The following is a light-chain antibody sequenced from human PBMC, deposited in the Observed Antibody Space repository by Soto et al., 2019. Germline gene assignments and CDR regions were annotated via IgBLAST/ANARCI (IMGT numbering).Light chain of an antibody. CDR2: EVS. CDR3: SSYGGNNNCV. CDR1: SSNIGAGYD. Sequence: QSVLTRPPSVSGAPGQRVTIACTGSSSNIGAGYDVHWYQQLPGTAPKLMIYEVSKRPSGVPDRFSGSKSGNTASLTVSGLQADDEADYYCSSYGGNNNCVFGNGPKVTDL. J-gene: IGLJ1*01. V-gene: IGLV1-40*01.